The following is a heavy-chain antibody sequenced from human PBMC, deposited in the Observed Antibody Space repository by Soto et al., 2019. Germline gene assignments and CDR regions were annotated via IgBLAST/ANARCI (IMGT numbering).Heavy chain of an antibody. CDR1: GFTFSSYG. CDR2: TWYDGSNK. J-gene: IGHJ6*02. Sequence: GGSLRLSCAASGFTFSSYGMHWVRQAPGKGLEWVAVTWYDGSNKYYADSVKGRFTIPRDNSKNTLYLQMNSLRAEDTAVYYCARAFNDNSSSSPPRPSENYYYYGMDVWGQGTTVTVSS. D-gene: IGHD6-6*01. V-gene: IGHV3-33*01. CDR3: ARAFNDNSSSSPPRPSENYYYYGMDV.